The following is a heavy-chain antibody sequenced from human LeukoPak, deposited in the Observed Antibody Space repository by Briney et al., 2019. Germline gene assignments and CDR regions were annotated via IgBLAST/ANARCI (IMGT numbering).Heavy chain of an antibody. CDR3: VRANHFDY. Sequence: SETLSLTCTVSGDSISSSYWSWIRQSPGKGLEWIGRIYKDGSTNYNPSLKSRVTISVGTSKNQFSLKLTSVTAADTAVYFCVRANHFDYWGQGTLVTVSS. CDR2: IYKDGST. V-gene: IGHV4-59*01. CDR1: GDSISSSY. J-gene: IGHJ4*02.